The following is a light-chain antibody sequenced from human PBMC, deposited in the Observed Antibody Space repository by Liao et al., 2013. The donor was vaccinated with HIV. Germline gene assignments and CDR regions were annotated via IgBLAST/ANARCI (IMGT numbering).Light chain of an antibody. CDR3: QVWHRDTHHYV. V-gene: IGLV3-21*04. J-gene: IGLJ1*01. Sequence: SYELTQPPAVSVAPGKTARITCGGNNIGDKSVHWYQQKPGRAPVLIISYDSDRPSGVPERFSGSNSGNTATLTISRVEAGDEADYYCQVWHRDTHHYVFGGGTKVTVL. CDR2: YDS. CDR1: NIGDKS.